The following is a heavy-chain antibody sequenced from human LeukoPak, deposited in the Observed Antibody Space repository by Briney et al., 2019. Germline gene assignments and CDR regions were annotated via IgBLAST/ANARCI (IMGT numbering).Heavy chain of an antibody. J-gene: IGHJ4*02. Sequence: PGGSLRLSCAASGFTFSSYGMHWVRQAPGKGLEWVAVIWYDGSNKYYADSVKGRFAISRDNSKNTLYLQMNSLRAEDTAVYYCARDGPSYYYDSRGGSFDYWGQGTLGTVSS. D-gene: IGHD3-22*01. CDR2: IWYDGSNK. CDR1: GFTFSSYG. CDR3: ARDGPSYYYDSRGGSFDY. V-gene: IGHV3-33*01.